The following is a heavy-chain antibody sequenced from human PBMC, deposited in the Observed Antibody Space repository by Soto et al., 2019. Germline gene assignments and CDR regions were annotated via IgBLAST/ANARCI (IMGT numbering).Heavy chain of an antibody. CDR3: ARDGGYATVAC. CDR1: GASISSGAYY. V-gene: IGHV4-30-4*01. Sequence: QVQLQESGPGLVQPSQTLSLTCTVSGASISSGAYYWRWIRQPPGKGLEWIGYIYQSGATYYNPCLGSRVTMSVDTSMNQFCLRLSSVTAADAAVYYCARDGGYATVACWGQGTLVTVSS. CDR2: IYQSGAT. D-gene: IGHD2-15*01. J-gene: IGHJ4*02.